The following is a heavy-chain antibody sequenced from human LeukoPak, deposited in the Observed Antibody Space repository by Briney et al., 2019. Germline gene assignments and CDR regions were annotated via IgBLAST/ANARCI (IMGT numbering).Heavy chain of an antibody. Sequence: SETLSLTCAVSGYSISSGYYWGWIRQPPGKGLEWIGSICHSGSTYYNPSLKSRVTISVDTSKNQFSLKLSSVTAADTAVYYCAIDDFWSGYYPKDYWGQGTLVTVSS. D-gene: IGHD3-3*01. CDR2: ICHSGST. J-gene: IGHJ4*02. V-gene: IGHV4-38-2*01. CDR1: GYSISSGYY. CDR3: AIDDFWSGYYPKDY.